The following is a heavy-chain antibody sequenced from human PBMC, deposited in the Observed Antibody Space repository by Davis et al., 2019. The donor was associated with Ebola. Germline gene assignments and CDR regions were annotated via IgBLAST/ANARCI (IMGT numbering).Heavy chain of an antibody. CDR1: GFTFRTYA. J-gene: IGHJ4*02. Sequence: GESLKISCAASGFTFRTYAMNWVRQAPGKGLEWVSAVSGSGTTTAYADSVKGRFTISRDNSNNTVYLQMNSLRVEDTARYYCAKASWGPAARPLLDSWGQGTLVTVSS. V-gene: IGHV3-23*01. CDR2: VSGSGTTT. CDR3: AKASWGPAARPLLDS. D-gene: IGHD2-2*02.